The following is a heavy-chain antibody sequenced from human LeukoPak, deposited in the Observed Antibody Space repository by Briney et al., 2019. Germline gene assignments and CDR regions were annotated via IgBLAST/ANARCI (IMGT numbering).Heavy chain of an antibody. CDR1: GGSFSGYY. J-gene: IGHJ4*02. D-gene: IGHD6-19*01. CDR3: ARRAQWLVRPRYFDC. V-gene: IGHV4-34*01. CDR2: INHSGST. Sequence: SETLSLTCAVYGGSFSGYYWIWIRQPPGKGLDGIGEINHSGSTNYNPSLKSRVTISVDTSKNQFSLKLSSVTAADTAVYYCARRAQWLVRPRYFDCWGQGTLVTVSS.